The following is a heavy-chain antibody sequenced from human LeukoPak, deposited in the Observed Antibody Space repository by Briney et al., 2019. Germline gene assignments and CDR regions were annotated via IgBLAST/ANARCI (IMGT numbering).Heavy chain of an antibody. CDR3: ARHENIVVVVAATGFDN. D-gene: IGHD2-15*01. CDR2: IYYSGNT. Sequence: PSETLSLTCTVSGGSISSSSHFWSWLRQPPGKGLEWIGSIYYSGNTYYNSSLKSRVTISVDTSKNQFSLKLSSVTAADTAVYYCARHENIVVVVAATGFDNWGQGTLVTVSS. J-gene: IGHJ4*02. V-gene: IGHV4-39*01. CDR1: GGSISSSSHF.